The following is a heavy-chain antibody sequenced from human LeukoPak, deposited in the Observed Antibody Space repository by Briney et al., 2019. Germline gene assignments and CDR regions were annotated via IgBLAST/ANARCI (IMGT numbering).Heavy chain of an antibody. CDR3: AKRGATTGTFTWFDP. V-gene: IGHV3-21*04. CDR1: GFTFSSYT. J-gene: IGHJ5*02. Sequence: GSLRLSCAASGFTFSSYTMNWVRQAPGKGLEWVSSISSSSSYIYYADSVKGRFTISRDNAKNSLYLQMNSLRPEDTAFYYCAKRGATTGTFTWFDPWGQGTLVTVSS. D-gene: IGHD1-1*01. CDR2: ISSSSSYI.